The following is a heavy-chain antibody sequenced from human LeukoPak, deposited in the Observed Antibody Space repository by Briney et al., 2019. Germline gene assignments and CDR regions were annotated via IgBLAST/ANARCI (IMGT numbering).Heavy chain of an antibody. D-gene: IGHD2-21*01. CDR3: ARIILWNYFDS. J-gene: IGHJ4*02. Sequence: GGSLRLSCTTSGFTFGDYAMSWVRQAPGKGLEWVGFIRSKAFGGTTEYAASVKGRFTVSRDDSKSIAYLQMSSLKTEDTAVYYCARIILWNYFDSWGQGTLVTVSS. CDR1: GFTFGDYA. V-gene: IGHV3-49*04. CDR2: IRSKAFGGTT.